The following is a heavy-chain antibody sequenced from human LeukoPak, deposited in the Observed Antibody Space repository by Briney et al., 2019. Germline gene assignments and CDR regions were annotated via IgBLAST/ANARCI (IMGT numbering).Heavy chain of an antibody. Sequence: PGGSLRLSCAASGFTFSRSWMHWVRQAPGEGLVWVSRIKSDESSTTYADSVKGRFTISRDNSKNTLYLQMNSLRAEDTAVYYCARDRAGYYYDSSGYYPNYWGQGTLVTVSS. V-gene: IGHV3-74*01. CDR1: GFTFSRSW. CDR3: ARDRAGYYYDSSGYYPNY. J-gene: IGHJ4*02. CDR2: IKSDESST. D-gene: IGHD3-22*01.